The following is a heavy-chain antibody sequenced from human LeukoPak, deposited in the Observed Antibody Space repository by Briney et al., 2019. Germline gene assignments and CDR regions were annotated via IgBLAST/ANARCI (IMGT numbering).Heavy chain of an antibody. V-gene: IGHV3-7*01. CDR3: ARDESNYYDSSGFDY. CDR1: GFAFNIYS. D-gene: IGHD3-22*01. CDR2: IKQDGSEK. J-gene: IGHJ4*02. Sequence: PGGSLRLSCVASGFAFNIYSMNWVRQAPGKGLEWVANIKQDGSEKYYVDSVKGRFTISRDNAKNSLYLQMNSLRAEDTAVYYCARDESNYYDSSGFDYWGQGTLVTVSS.